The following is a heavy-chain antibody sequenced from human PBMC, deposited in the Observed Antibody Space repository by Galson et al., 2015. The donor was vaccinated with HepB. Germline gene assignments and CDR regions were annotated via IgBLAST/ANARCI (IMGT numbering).Heavy chain of an antibody. D-gene: IGHD2-8*01. CDR2: IKSKTDGGTT. V-gene: IGHV3-15*01. J-gene: IGHJ6*02. CDR1: GFTFSNAC. Sequence: SLRLSCAASGFTFSNACMSWVRQAPGKGLEWVWRIKSKTDGGTTDYAAPVKGRFNTTRDDSKNTLYLQMNSLKTDDTAVYYCTTGGPPCTTGVRYHVLAGMDAWGHRTT. CDR3: TTGGPPCTTGVRYHVLAGMDA.